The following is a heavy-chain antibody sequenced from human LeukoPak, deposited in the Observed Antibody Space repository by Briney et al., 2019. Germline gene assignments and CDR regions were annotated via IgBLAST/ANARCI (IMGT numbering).Heavy chain of an antibody. J-gene: IGHJ4*02. D-gene: IGHD6-13*01. CDR1: GYSFSTQS. CDR2: FNPENGNT. Sequence: ASVKVSCKASGYSFSTQSFTWVRQAPGQRLEWMGWFNPENGNTNYAQKVQGRVTMTADTSTSTSYMELRSLRSDDTAVYYCAREHSSSWDQFDYWGQGTLVTVSS. V-gene: IGHV1-18*01. CDR3: AREHSSSWDQFDY.